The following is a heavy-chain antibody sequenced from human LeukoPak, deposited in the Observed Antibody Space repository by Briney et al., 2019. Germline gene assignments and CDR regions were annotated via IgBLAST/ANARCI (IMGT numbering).Heavy chain of an antibody. V-gene: IGHV4-59*08. D-gene: IGHD1-26*01. CDR2: IYYSGST. CDR3: AGGYSGTLLGFDP. Sequence: SETLSLTCTVSGGSISSCYWSWIRQPPGKGLEWIGYIYYSGSTNYNPSLKSRVTISVDTSKNQFSLKLSSVTAADTAVYYCAGGYSGTLLGFDPWGQGTLVTVSS. CDR1: GGSISSCY. J-gene: IGHJ5*02.